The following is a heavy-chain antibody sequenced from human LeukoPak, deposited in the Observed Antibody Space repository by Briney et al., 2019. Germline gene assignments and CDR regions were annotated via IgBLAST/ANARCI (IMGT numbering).Heavy chain of an antibody. CDR2: ISSSSSYI. D-gene: IGHD2-15*01. J-gene: IGHJ3*02. Sequence: GGSLRLSCAVSGFTFSDYSMNWVRQAPGKGLEWVSSISSSSSYIYYADSVRGRFTISRDNAKNSLYLQMNSLRAEDTAVYYCARDRGIVVVVAVTYAQDDAFDIWGQGTMVTVSS. V-gene: IGHV3-21*01. CDR1: GFTFSDYS. CDR3: ARDRGIVVVVAVTYAQDDAFDI.